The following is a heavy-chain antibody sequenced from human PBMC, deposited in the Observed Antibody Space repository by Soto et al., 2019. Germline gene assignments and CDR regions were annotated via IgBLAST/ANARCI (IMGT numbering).Heavy chain of an antibody. J-gene: IGHJ4*02. V-gene: IGHV4-31*03. CDR3: AREYRWFNDFWSGQDYYFDY. CDR1: GGSISSGGYY. D-gene: IGHD3-3*01. CDR2: IYYSGST. Sequence: QVQLQESGPGLVKPSQTLSLTCTVSGGSISSGGYYWSWIRQHPGKGLEWIGYIYYSGSTYYNPSLKSRVTISVDTSKNQFSLKLSSVTAADTAVYYCAREYRWFNDFWSGQDYYFDYWGQGTLVTVSS.